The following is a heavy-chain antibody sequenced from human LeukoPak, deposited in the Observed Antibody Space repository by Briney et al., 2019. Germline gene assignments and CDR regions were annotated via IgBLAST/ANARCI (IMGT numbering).Heavy chain of an antibody. CDR1: GGTFSSYA. J-gene: IGHJ6*04. Sequence: GASVKVSCKASGGTFSSYAICWVRQAPGQGLEWMGGVIPIFGTANYAQKFQGRVTITADESTSTAYMELSSLRSEDTAVYYCARVTHYDILTGYPDVYGMDVGGKGTTVTVSS. D-gene: IGHD3-9*01. CDR3: ARVTHYDILTGYPDVYGMDV. V-gene: IGHV1-69*01. CDR2: VIPIFGTA.